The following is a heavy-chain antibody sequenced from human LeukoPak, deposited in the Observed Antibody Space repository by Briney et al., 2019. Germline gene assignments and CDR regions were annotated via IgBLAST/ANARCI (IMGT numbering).Heavy chain of an antibody. Sequence: SETLSLTCTVSGGSISSYYWSWIRQPPGKGLEWIGYIYYSGSANYNPSLKSRVTISVDTSKNQFSLKLSSVTAADTAVYYCARHYYDSSGYYYFDYWGQGTLVTVSS. D-gene: IGHD3-22*01. CDR2: IYYSGSA. V-gene: IGHV4-59*12. J-gene: IGHJ4*02. CDR1: GGSISSYY. CDR3: ARHYYDSSGYYYFDY.